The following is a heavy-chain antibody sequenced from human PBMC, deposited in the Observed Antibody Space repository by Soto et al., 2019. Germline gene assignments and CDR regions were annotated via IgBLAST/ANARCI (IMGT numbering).Heavy chain of an antibody. CDR2: IYSGGST. Sequence: PSETLSLTCTVSGGSINTYYWSWIRQPAGKGLEWIGRIYSGGSTNYNPSLKSRVTMSVDTSKNQVSLKLTSVAAADTAVYYCARGQGGFGEFSLDYWGQGTLVTVSS. CDR1: GGSINTYY. D-gene: IGHD3-10*01. CDR3: ARGQGGFGEFSLDY. V-gene: IGHV4-4*07. J-gene: IGHJ4*02.